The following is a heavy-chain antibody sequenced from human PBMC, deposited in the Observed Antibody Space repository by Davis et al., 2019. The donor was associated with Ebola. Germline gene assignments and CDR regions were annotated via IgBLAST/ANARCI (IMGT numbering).Heavy chain of an antibody. CDR1: AGSISSYY. V-gene: IGHV4-59*12. D-gene: IGHD6-25*01. J-gene: IGHJ6*02. CDR3: ARGRRANYYYYGMDV. Sequence: MPSETLSLTCTVSAGSISSYYWSWIRQPPGKGLEWIGYIYYSGSTNYNPSLKSRVTISVDTSKNQFSLKLSSVTAADTAVYYCARGRRANYYYYGMDVWGQGTTVAVSS. CDR2: IYYSGST.